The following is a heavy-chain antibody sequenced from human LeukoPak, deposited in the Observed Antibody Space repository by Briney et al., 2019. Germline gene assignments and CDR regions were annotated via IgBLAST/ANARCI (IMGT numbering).Heavy chain of an antibody. CDR2: IIPIFGIA. CDR3: ARLGREGRLEHFDY. V-gene: IGHV1-69*04. Sequence: GASVKVSCKASGGTFSSYAISWVRQAPGQGLEWMGRIIPIFGIANYAQKFQGRVTITADKSTSTAYMELSSLRSEDTAVYYCARLGREGRLEHFDYWGQGTLVTVSS. J-gene: IGHJ4*02. CDR1: GGTFSSYA. D-gene: IGHD1/OR15-1a*01.